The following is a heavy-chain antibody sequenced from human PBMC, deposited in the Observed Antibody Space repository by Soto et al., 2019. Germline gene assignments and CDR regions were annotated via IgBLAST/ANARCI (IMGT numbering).Heavy chain of an antibody. D-gene: IGHD3-16*02. Sequence: PGGSLRLSCAASGFTVSSNYMSWVRQAPGKGLEWVSVIYSGGSTYYADSVKGRFTISRDNSKNTLYLQMNSLRAEDTAVYYCARAHNLVSPFDYWGQGTLVTFSS. V-gene: IGHV3-66*01. CDR2: IYSGGST. CDR3: ARAHNLVSPFDY. J-gene: IGHJ4*02. CDR1: GFTVSSNY.